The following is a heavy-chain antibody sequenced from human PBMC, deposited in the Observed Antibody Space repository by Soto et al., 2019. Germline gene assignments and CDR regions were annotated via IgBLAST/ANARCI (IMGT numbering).Heavy chain of an antibody. CDR2: ISGSGGNT. V-gene: IGHV3-23*01. D-gene: IGHD1-7*01. CDR3: AKGPRAVDGTAY. J-gene: IGHJ4*02. Sequence: AGGSLRLSFAAPGFTFCSYALSWGPPAPGKGLEWVSVISGSGGNTYYADSVKGRFTTSRDNSKNTFYLQMNGLRAEDTAVYYCAKGPRAVDGTAYWGQGTLVTVSS. CDR1: GFTFCSYA.